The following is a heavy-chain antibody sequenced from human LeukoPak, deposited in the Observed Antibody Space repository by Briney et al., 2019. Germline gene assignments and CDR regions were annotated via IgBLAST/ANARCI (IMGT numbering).Heavy chain of an antibody. J-gene: IGHJ3*02. CDR2: ISAYNGNT. CDR3: ARSGYYYGSGRRPDDAFDI. CDR1: GGTFSDYA. V-gene: IGHV1-18*01. Sequence: GASVKVSCKASGGTFSDYALNWVRQAPGQGLEWMGWISAYNGNTNYAQKLQGRVTMTTDTSTSTAYMELRSLRSDDTAVYYCARSGYYYGSGRRPDDAFDIWGQGTMVTVSS. D-gene: IGHD3-10*01.